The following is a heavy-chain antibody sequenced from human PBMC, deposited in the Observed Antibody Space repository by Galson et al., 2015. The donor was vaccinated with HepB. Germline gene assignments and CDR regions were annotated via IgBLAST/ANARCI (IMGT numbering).Heavy chain of an antibody. CDR2: ISSNGGST. Sequence: SLRLSCAASGFTFSSYAMHWVRQAPGKGLEYVSAISSNGGSTYYADSVKGRFTISRDSSKNTLYLQMSSLRAEDTAVYYCVKRGGEMAPFDYWGQGTLVTVSS. V-gene: IGHV3-64D*06. D-gene: IGHD5-24*01. CDR3: VKRGGEMAPFDY. J-gene: IGHJ4*02. CDR1: GFTFSSYA.